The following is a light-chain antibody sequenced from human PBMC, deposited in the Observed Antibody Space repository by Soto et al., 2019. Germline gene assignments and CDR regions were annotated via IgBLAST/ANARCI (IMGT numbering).Light chain of an antibody. CDR3: QQSHSTPLT. CDR2: AAS. CDR1: QTITSY. Sequence: DIQVTQSPSSLSASVGDTVTITCRESQTITSYLNWYQQKPGKAPRLLIYAASALHTGVPSRFSGRGSGTDFRLIITNLQPDDFATYYCQQSHSTPLTFGGGTKVEVK. V-gene: IGKV1-39*01. J-gene: IGKJ4*01.